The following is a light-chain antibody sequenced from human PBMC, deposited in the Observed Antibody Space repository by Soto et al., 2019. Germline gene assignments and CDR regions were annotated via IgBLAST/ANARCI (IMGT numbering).Light chain of an antibody. V-gene: IGKV1-8*01. CDR1: HGISSY. CDR3: QQYYSYPLT. CDR2: AAS. Sequence: IRMTQSPATLSASVGDRVTITCRASHGISSYLAWYQQKPGKAPKLLIYAASTLQSGVPSRFSGSGSGTDFTLTISCLQSEDFATYYCQQYYSYPLTFGGGTKVDI. J-gene: IGKJ4*01.